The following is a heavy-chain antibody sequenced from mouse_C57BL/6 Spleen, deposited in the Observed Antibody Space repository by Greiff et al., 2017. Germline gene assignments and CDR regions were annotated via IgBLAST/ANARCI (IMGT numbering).Heavy chain of an antibody. D-gene: IGHD1-1*01. Sequence: QVQLQQPGAELVMPGASVKLSCKASGYTFTSYWMHWVKQRPGQGLEWIGEIDPSDGYTNYNQKFKGKSTFTVDKSSSTAYMQLSSLTSEDSAVXYCTREGVGRREFDYWGQGTTLTVSS. CDR3: TREGVGRREFDY. CDR2: IDPSDGYT. CDR1: GYTFTSYW. J-gene: IGHJ2*01. V-gene: IGHV1-69*01.